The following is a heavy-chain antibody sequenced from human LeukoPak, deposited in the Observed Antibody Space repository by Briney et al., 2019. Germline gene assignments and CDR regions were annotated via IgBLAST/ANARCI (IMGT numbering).Heavy chain of an antibody. CDR3: AKAPTRDVADGLENFNY. D-gene: IGHD1-1*01. J-gene: IGHJ3*01. CDR1: GGSISSYY. Sequence: SETLSLTCTVSGGSISSYYWSWIRQPAGKGLEWIGRIYTSGSTNYNPSLKSRVTMSVDTSKNQFSLKLSSVTAEDTAVYYCAKAPTRDVADGLENFNYWGQGTMVTVSS. V-gene: IGHV4-4*07. CDR2: IYTSGST.